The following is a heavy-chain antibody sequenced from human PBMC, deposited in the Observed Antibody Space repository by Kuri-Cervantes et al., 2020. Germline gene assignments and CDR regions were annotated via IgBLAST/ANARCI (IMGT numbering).Heavy chain of an antibody. J-gene: IGHJ4*02. V-gene: IGHV3-74*01. CDR3: ARPMVRGASPDY. CDR2: INSDGSST. Sequence: GGSLRLSCAASGFTFSSYWMHWVRQAPGKGLVWVSRINSDGSSTSYADSVKGRFTISSDNAKNTLYLQMNSLRAEDTAVYYCARPMVRGASPDYWGQGTLVTVSS. D-gene: IGHD3-10*01. CDR1: GFTFSSYW.